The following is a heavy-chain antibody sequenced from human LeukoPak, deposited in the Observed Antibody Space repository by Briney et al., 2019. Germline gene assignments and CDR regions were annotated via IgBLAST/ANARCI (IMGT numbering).Heavy chain of an antibody. D-gene: IGHD5-12*01. CDR1: GFTFSSYS. CDR2: IRSSSET. J-gene: IGHJ5*02. CDR3: ARDAGNSGYGCDL. Sequence: PAGGSLRLSCAASGFTFSSYSVNWVRQAPGKGLEWVSHIRSSSETFYPDSVKDRFTISRDNARNSLYLQMNNLRGEDTAIYYCARDAGNSGYGCDLWGQGTLVTVSS. V-gene: IGHV3-48*01.